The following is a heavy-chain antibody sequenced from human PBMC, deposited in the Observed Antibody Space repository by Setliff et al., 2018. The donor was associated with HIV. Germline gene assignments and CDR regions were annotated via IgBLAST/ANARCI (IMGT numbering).Heavy chain of an antibody. J-gene: IGHJ5*02. CDR2: IYYTEIT. Sequence: SETLSLTCTVSGGSISSGGYYWSWIRQHPGKGLEWIGHIYYTEITYYNPSHRSRLTISLDTSKNQFSLKRSSVTAADTAVYYCARAPSSYSGSFGWFDPWGQGTLVTVSS. CDR1: GGSISSGGYY. V-gene: IGHV4-31*03. CDR3: ARAPSSYSGSFGWFDP. D-gene: IGHD1-26*01.